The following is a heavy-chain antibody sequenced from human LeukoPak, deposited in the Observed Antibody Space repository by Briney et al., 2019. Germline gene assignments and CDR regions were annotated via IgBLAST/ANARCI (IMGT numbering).Heavy chain of an antibody. V-gene: IGHV3-23*01. CDR1: GFTFSSYG. CDR2: ISGSGGST. D-gene: IGHD3-3*01. CDR3: ARNAFTIFGVITVNPDY. J-gene: IGHJ4*02. Sequence: PGGSLRLSCAASGFTFSSYGMSWVRQAPGKGLEWVSAISGSGGSTYYADSVKGRFTISRDNSKNTLYLQMNSLRAEDTAVYYCARNAFTIFGVITVNPDYWGQGTLVTVSS.